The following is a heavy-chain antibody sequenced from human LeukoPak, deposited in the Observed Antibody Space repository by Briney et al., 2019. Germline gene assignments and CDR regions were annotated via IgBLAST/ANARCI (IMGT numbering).Heavy chain of an antibody. CDR1: GFTLSSYW. Sequence: GGSLRLSCVASGFTLSSYWMSWVRQAPGKGLEWVANIKRDGSEKYYVDSVKGRFTISRDNAKNSLYLQMNSLRAEDTAIYFCARAPTNTNWFDPWGQGTLVTVSS. CDR2: IKRDGSEK. CDR3: ARAPTNTNWFDP. V-gene: IGHV3-7*05. J-gene: IGHJ5*02.